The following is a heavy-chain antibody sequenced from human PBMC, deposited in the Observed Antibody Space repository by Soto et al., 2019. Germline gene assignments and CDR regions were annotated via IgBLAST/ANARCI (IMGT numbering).Heavy chain of an antibody. CDR3: ARSFHSVAGPPYFDY. CDR2: INSDGSST. CDR1: GFTFSSYW. V-gene: IGHV3-74*01. Sequence: GGSLRLSCAASGFTFSSYWMHWVRQAPGKGLVWVSRINSDGSSTSYADSVKGRFTISRDNAKNTLYLQMNSLRAEDTAVYYCARSFHSVAGPPYFDYWGQGTLVTVSS. J-gene: IGHJ4*02. D-gene: IGHD6-19*01.